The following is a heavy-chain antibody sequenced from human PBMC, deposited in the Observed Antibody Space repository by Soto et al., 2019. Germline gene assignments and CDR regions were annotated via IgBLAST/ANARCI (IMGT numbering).Heavy chain of an antibody. D-gene: IGHD6-19*01. J-gene: IGHJ4*02. CDR1: GFTVSSNY. CDR2: IYSGGST. Sequence: PGGSLRLSCAASGFTVSSNYMSWVRQAPGKGLEWVSVIYSGGSTYYADSVKGRFTISRDNSKNTLYLQMNSLRAEDTAVYHCARFPAGPFDYWGQGTLVTVSS. V-gene: IGHV3-53*01. CDR3: ARFPAGPFDY.